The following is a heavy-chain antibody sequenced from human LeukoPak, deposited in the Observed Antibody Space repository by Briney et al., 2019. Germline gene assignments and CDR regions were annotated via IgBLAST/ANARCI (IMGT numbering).Heavy chain of an antibody. D-gene: IGHD3-10*01. CDR2: INRNSGGT. Sequence: GASVKVSCKASGYTFTGYYMHWVRQAPGQGLEWMGWINRNSGGTNYAQKFQGRVTMTRDTSISTAYMELSRLRSDDTAVYYCARERTTMVRGVTPFDYWGQGTLVTVSS. CDR3: ARERTTMVRGVTPFDY. CDR1: GYTFTGYY. V-gene: IGHV1-2*02. J-gene: IGHJ4*02.